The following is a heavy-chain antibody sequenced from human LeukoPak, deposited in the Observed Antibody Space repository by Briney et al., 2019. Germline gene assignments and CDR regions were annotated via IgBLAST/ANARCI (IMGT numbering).Heavy chain of an antibody. V-gene: IGHV1-18*01. J-gene: IGHJ4*02. Sequence: ASVKVSCKASGYTFTSYGISWVRQAPGQGLEWMGWISAYNGNTNYAQKLQGRVTMTTDTSTSTAYMELRSLRSDDTAVYYCARHYHPYYYGSGSYLYWGQGTLVTVSS. CDR1: GYTFTSYG. CDR2: ISAYNGNT. D-gene: IGHD3-10*01. CDR3: ARHYHPYYYGSGSYLY.